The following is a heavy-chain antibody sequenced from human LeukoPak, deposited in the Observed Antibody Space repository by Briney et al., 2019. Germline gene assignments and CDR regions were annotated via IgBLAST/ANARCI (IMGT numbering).Heavy chain of an antibody. CDR1: GFTFSSYA. J-gene: IGHJ4*02. CDR3: TKSPFSGSYRFED. V-gene: IGHV3-23*01. CDR2: ISGSGVST. D-gene: IGHD1-26*01. Sequence: PPGGSLSLSCAASGFTFSSYAMSWVRQAPGKGLEWVSVISGSGVSTYYADSLKGRFTISRANSKNTLYLQMNSLRAEDTALYYCTKSPFSGSYRFEDWGQGTLVTVSS.